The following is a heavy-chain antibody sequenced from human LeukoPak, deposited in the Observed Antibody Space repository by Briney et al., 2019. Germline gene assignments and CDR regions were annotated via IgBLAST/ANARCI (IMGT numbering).Heavy chain of an antibody. Sequence: EGSLRLSCAASGFTFSDYYMSWIRQAPGKGLEWVSYISSSGSTIYYADSVKGRFTISRDNAKNSLYLQMYSLRAEDTAVYYCARFRLGEQVDYWGQGTLVTVSS. CDR3: ARFRLGEQVDY. CDR1: GFTFSDYY. V-gene: IGHV3-11*04. D-gene: IGHD3-16*01. CDR2: ISSSGSTI. J-gene: IGHJ4*02.